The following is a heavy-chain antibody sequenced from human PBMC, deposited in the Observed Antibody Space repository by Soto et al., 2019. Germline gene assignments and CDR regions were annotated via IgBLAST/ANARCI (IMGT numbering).Heavy chain of an antibody. D-gene: IGHD5-12*01. Sequence: SETLSLTCTVSGGSIRTYYWSWIRQPPGKGLEWIAYIYYSGSTNYNPSLKSRVTISVDTSKNQFSLKLSSVTAADTALYYCARAYGGYDRIFDYWGQGTLVTVSS. CDR2: IYYSGST. J-gene: IGHJ4*02. V-gene: IGHV4-59*01. CDR3: ARAYGGYDRIFDY. CDR1: GGSIRTYY.